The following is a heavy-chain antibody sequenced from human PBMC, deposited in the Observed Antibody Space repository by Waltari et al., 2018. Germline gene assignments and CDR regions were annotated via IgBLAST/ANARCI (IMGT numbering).Heavy chain of an antibody. J-gene: IGHJ6*03. CDR1: GFTLRTYA. Sequence: VELLESGGDLVQRGGSLRLSCVASGFTLRTYAMSWVRQSPGKGLEWVSSISGSGGTTDYAGSVKGRFTVSRDNSRNTLYLQLRSLGTEDTAVYYCAKGRESSVWFLYHYYFMDVWGRGTTVTVSS. V-gene: IGHV3-23*01. CDR2: ISGSGGTT. CDR3: AKGRESSVWFLYHYYFMDV. D-gene: IGHD6-19*01.